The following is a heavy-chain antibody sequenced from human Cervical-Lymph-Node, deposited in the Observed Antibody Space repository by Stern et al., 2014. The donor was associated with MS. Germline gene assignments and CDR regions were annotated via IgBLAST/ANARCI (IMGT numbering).Heavy chain of an antibody. J-gene: IGHJ6*02. D-gene: IGHD1-1*01. CDR2: IDWDEDK. CDR1: GFSLSTSGMC. V-gene: IGHV2-70*01. CDR3: ARIRGQPRGYYGMDV. Sequence: QVTLRESGPALVKPTQTLTLTCTFSGFSLSTSGMCVSWIRQPPGKALECLDLIDWDEDKYYSTSLKTRLTISKDTAKSQVVLTVTNMDPVDTATYYCARIRGQPRGYYGMDVWGQGTTVTVSS.